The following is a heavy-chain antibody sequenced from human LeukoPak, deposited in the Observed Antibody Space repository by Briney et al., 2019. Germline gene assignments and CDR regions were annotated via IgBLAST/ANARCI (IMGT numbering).Heavy chain of an antibody. CDR3: ARVYSGSYYDY. CDR2: IYTSGST. D-gene: IGHD1-26*01. V-gene: IGHV4-4*07. Sequence: PSETLSLTCTVSGGSISSYYWSWIRQPAGKGLEWIGRIYTSGSTNYNPSLKSRVTMSVDTSKNQFSLQLNSVTPEDTAVYYCARVYSGSYYDYWGQGTLVTVSS. J-gene: IGHJ4*02. CDR1: GGSISSYY.